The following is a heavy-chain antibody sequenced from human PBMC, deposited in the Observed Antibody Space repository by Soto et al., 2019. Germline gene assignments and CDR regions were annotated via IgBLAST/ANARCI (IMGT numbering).Heavy chain of an antibody. Sequence: EVQLLESGGGLVQPGGSLRLSCAVSGFTFTSYAMTWVRQAPGKGLEWVSSVGSHDGGTFYADPVKGRFTVSRDVSKNTLYLQMNSLRTEDTAVYYCANLGYGDDERSFDYWGQGILVNVS. CDR2: VGSHDGGT. J-gene: IGHJ4*02. V-gene: IGHV3-23*01. CDR1: GFTFTSYA. D-gene: IGHD4-17*01. CDR3: ANLGYGDDERSFDY.